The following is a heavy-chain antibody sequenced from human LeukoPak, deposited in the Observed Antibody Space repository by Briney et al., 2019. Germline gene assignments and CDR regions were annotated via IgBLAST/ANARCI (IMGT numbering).Heavy chain of an antibody. CDR2: IYTSGST. Sequence: PSETLSLTCAVYGGSFSGYYWSGIRQPPGKGLEWIGRIYTSGSTNYNPSLKSRVTISVDTSKNQFSLKLSSVTAADTAVYYCARDVGHSGYEGWGQGTLVTVSS. D-gene: IGHD5-12*01. J-gene: IGHJ4*02. CDR1: GGSFSGYY. V-gene: IGHV4-4*08. CDR3: ARDVGHSGYEG.